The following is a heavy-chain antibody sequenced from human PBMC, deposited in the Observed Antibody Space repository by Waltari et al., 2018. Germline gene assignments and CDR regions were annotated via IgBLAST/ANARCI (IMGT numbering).Heavy chain of an antibody. CDR1: EFTFSTYW. D-gene: IGHD3-10*01. V-gene: IGHV3-7*03. Sequence: EVQLVESGGGLVQPGGSLRLSCEVSEFTFSTYWMTWVRQASGRGLEVVDNINYDGSEKNYVDSVKGRFSISRDNARNSLYLQMNSLRAEDTAVYYCATYRWLGYWGQGTLVTVSS. CDR2: INYDGSEK. CDR3: ATYRWLGY. J-gene: IGHJ4*02.